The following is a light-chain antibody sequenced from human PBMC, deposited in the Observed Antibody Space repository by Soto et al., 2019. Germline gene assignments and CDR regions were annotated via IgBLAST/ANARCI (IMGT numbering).Light chain of an antibody. J-gene: IGLJ2*01. CDR3: SSYTSSSTVV. CDR2: EVT. Sequence: QSALTQPRSVSGSPGQSITISCTGTSSDVGAYNYVSWYQQHPGKAPKLMIFEVTNRPSGVSNRFSGSKSGNTASLTISGLQAKDEADYYCSSYTSSSTVVFGGGTKLTVL. CDR1: SSDVGAYNY. V-gene: IGLV2-14*01.